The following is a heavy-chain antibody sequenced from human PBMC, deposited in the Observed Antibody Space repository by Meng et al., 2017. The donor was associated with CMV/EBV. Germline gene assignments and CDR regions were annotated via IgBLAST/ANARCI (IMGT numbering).Heavy chain of an antibody. V-gene: IGHV4-34*01. CDR3: ERAIRGYYYYYYGMDV. CDR2: INHSGST. CDR1: GGSFSGYY. Sequence: SETLSLTCAVYGGSFSGYYWSWIRQPPGKGLKWIGEINHSGSTNYNPSLKSRVTISLDTSKNQFSLKLITVTAADTAVYYCERAIRGYYYYYYGMDVWGQGTTVTVSS. D-gene: IGHD4-23*01. J-gene: IGHJ6*02.